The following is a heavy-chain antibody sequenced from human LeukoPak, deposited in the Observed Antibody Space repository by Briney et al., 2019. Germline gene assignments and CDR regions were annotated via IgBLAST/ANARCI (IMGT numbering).Heavy chain of an antibody. CDR3: ARDREYYNLLTGYKVSHYFDY. D-gene: IGHD3-9*01. CDR2: ISYDGSNK. CDR1: EFTFTNYA. Sequence: GGSLRLSCAASEFTFTNYAMHWVRQAPGRGLEWVAVISYDGSNKYYADSVKGRFTISRDNSKNTLYLQMNSLRAEDTAVYYCARDREYYNLLTGYKVSHYFDYWGQGTLVTVSS. J-gene: IGHJ4*02. V-gene: IGHV3-30*04.